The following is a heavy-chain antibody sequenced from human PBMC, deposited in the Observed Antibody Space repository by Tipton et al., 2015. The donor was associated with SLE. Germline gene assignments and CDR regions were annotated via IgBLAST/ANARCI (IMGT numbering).Heavy chain of an antibody. V-gene: IGHV3-23*01. D-gene: IGHD2/OR15-2a*01. J-gene: IGHJ4*02. CDR3: ARGKYYFDY. Sequence: SLRLSCAASGFTFSDYAMSWFRQAPGKGLEWVSSISGSGGGRYYADSVKGRFTISRDTSKNTLYLQMNSLRDEDTAVYYCARGKYYFDYWGQGALVTVSS. CDR2: ISGSGGGR. CDR1: GFTFSDYA.